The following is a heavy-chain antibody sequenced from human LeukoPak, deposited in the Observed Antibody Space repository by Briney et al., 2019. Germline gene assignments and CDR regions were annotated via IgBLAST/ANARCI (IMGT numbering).Heavy chain of an antibody. J-gene: IGHJ4*02. CDR1: AFTFSRSA. CDR2: ISGGGGIT. V-gene: IGHV3-23*01. D-gene: IGHD4-17*01. Sequence: PGGSPRLSCAASAFTFSRSAMSWVRQAPGKGLEWVSVISGGGGITNYADSVKGRFTISRDNSNNTLSPQMNSLRVEDTAVYYCAKGGSTVTTEDVVDYWGQGTLVTVSS. CDR3: AKGGSTVTTEDVVDY.